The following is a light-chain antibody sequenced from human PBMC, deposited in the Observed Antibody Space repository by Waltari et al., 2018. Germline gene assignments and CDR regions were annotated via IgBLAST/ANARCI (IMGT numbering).Light chain of an antibody. CDR1: QSIGND. Sequence: EIVLTQYPATLSLSPGGTATLSCRPSQSIGNDLVWYQQKPGQAPRLLIYEASNRATGIPARFSGRGSGTDFTLSISSLEPEDFAVYYCQHRSNWPLTFGGGTKVEIK. CDR2: EAS. CDR3: QHRSNWPLT. V-gene: IGKV3-11*01. J-gene: IGKJ4*01.